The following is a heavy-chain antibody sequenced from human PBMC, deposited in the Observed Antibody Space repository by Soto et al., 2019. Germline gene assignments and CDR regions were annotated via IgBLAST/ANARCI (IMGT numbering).Heavy chain of an antibody. CDR2: ISAGGSST. CDR1: GVSFNDNA. J-gene: IGHJ4*02. CDR3: AKQAGSSCPWSRCYFDY. V-gene: IGHV3-23*01. D-gene: IGHD6-6*01. Sequence: EVQLLGSGGGLGQPGGSLRLSCAASGVSFNDNAMSWVRQAPGKGLEWVAAISAGGSSTYYADSVKGRFTISRDNSKNTLYLQMNSLSAEDTAIYFCAKQAGSSCPWSRCYFDYWGQGTLVTVSS.